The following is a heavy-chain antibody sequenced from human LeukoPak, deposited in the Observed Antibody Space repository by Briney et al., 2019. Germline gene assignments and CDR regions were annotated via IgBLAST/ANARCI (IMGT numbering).Heavy chain of an antibody. D-gene: IGHD3-3*01. Sequence: GGSLRLSCATSGFTFRSHAMHWVRQSPGKGLEWVAQIWYDGSNKYYADSVKGRFSVSREKAKNSLYLQMNSLRAGDTAVYYCASYDFWSGYYSNWGQGTLVTVSS. V-gene: IGHV3-33*01. J-gene: IGHJ4*02. CDR2: IWYDGSNK. CDR1: GFTFRSHA. CDR3: ASYDFWSGYYSN.